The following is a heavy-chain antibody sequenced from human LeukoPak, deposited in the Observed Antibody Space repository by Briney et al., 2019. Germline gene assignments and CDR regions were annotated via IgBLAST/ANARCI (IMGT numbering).Heavy chain of an antibody. Sequence: KAGGSLRLSCAAFGFTFSSYSMNWVRQAPGKGLEWVSSISSSSSYIYYADSVKGRFTISRDNAKNSLYLQMNSLRAEDTAVYYCARDRIDFWSGYSDYFDYWGQGTLVTVSS. CDR2: ISSSSSYI. D-gene: IGHD3-3*01. CDR3: ARDRIDFWSGYSDYFDY. V-gene: IGHV3-21*01. CDR1: GFTFSSYS. J-gene: IGHJ4*02.